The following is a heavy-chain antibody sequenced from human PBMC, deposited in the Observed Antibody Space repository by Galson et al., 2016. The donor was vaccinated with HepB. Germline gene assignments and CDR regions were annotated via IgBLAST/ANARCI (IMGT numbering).Heavy chain of an antibody. CDR1: GFSLSSARMG. CDR3: ARIHLNALSGRPDAFDV. CDR2: IFWNDEE. D-gene: IGHD1-26*01. V-gene: IGHV2-26*02. Sequence: PALVKPTQTLTLTCTVSGFSLSSARMGVSWIRQPPGKALERLAQIFWNDEESYSTSLKSRLTISKDTSKNQVVLSMTNMDPVDTATYYCARIHLNALSGRPDAFDVWGQGTVVIVSS. J-gene: IGHJ3*01.